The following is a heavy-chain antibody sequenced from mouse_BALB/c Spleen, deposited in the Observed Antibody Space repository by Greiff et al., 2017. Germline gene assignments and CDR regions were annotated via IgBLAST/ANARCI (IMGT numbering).Heavy chain of an antibody. V-gene: IGHV5-6-5*01. CDR2: ISSGGST. J-gene: IGHJ3*01. Sequence: EVKLVESGGGLVKPGGSLKLSCAASGFTFSSYAMSWVRQTPEKRLEWVASISSGGSTYYPDSVKGRFTISRDNARNILYLQMSSLRSEDTAMYYCARYDYAGFAYWGQGTLVTVSA. D-gene: IGHD2-4*01. CDR3: ARYDYAGFAY. CDR1: GFTFSSYA.